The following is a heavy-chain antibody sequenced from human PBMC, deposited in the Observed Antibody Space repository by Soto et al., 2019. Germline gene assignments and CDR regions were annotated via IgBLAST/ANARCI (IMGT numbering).Heavy chain of an antibody. J-gene: IGHJ4*02. CDR1: GGSFSGYY. CDR3: ARGALLVYASFDY. D-gene: IGHD2-8*01. Sequence: QVQLHQWGAGLLKPSETLSLTCGVYGGSFSGYYWSWIRQAPGKGLEWIGEINHSGSTNYNPSLKSRLTISVDTPKNQFSLNLSSVTAADTAVYYCARGALLVYASFDYWGQGSLVTVSS. V-gene: IGHV4-34*01. CDR2: INHSGST.